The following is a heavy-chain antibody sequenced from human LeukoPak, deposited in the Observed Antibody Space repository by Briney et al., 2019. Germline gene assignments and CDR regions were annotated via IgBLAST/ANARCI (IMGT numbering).Heavy chain of an antibody. D-gene: IGHD5-24*01. J-gene: IGHJ6*02. CDR3: ARGTGKMATPYYYGMDV. V-gene: IGHV3-74*01. CDR1: GFTFSSYW. Sequence: GGSLRLSCAASGFTFSSYWMHWVRQAPGKGLVWVSRINSDGSTTNYADSVKGRFTISRDNSKNTLYLQMNSLRAVDTAVYYCARGTGKMATPYYYGMDVWGQGTTVTVSS. CDR2: INSDGSTT.